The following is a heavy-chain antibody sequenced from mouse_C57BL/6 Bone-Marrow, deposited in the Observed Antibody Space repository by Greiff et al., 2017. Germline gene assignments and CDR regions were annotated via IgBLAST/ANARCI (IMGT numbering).Heavy chain of an antibody. Sequence: QVHLKQSGAELMKPGASVKFSCTATGYTFTGYWMHWVKQRPGHGLEWIGKIFPGGGSTNSTPKFQGKATFTADTSSNTAYMQLSSLTTEDSAIYYCARSDYSNYAYWGQGTLVTVSA. CDR2: IFPGGGST. J-gene: IGHJ3*01. V-gene: IGHV1-9*01. D-gene: IGHD2-5*01. CDR3: ARSDYSNYAY. CDR1: GYTFTGYW.